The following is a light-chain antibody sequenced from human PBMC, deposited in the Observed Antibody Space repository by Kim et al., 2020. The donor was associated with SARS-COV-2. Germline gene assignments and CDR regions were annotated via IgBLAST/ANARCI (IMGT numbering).Light chain of an antibody. CDR1: QRISSW. V-gene: IGKV1-5*03. J-gene: IGKJ4*01. Sequence: DIQMTQSPSTLSASVGDRVTITCRASQRISSWLAWYQQKPGKAPKLLIYKASSLESGVPSRFSGSGSGTEFTLTISSLQPDDFATYYCQQYNSYPLTFGGGTKLEI. CDR2: KAS. CDR3: QQYNSYPLT.